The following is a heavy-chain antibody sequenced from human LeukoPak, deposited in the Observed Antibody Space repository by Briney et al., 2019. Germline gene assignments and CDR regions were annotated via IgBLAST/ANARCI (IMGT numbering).Heavy chain of an antibody. CDR1: GFSFTTYW. CDR2: ISPDASVK. V-gene: IGHV3-7*02. J-gene: IGHJ3*02. CDR3: ARLLGMVTTFDI. Sequence: GGSLRLSCAASGFSFTTYWMSWVRQTPGKGLEWAASISPDASVKHYVDSVKGRFTISRDNAENSLSLQMGSLRAEDTAVYYCARLLGMVTTFDIWGQGTVVTVSS. D-gene: IGHD5-24*01.